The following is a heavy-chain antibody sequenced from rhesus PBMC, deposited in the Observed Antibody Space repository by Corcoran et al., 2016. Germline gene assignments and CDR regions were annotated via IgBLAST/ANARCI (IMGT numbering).Heavy chain of an antibody. V-gene: IGHV4-80*01. J-gene: IGHJ4*01. CDR3: ARLTYYYDSGYFDY. CDR1: GGSFSSYW. D-gene: IGHD3-28*01. CDR2: INDNSGST. Sequence: QVQLQESGPGLVKPSETLSLTCAVSGGSFSSYWWSWIRQPPGKGLEWIVEINDNSGSTNSNPSLKSRVTISKDASKNQFSLKLSSVTAADTAVYYCARLTYYYDSGYFDYWGQGVLVTVSS.